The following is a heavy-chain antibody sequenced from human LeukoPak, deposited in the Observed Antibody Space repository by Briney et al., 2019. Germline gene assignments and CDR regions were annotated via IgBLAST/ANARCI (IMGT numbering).Heavy chain of an antibody. CDR1: GFTFSSYA. Sequence: GGSLRLSCAASGFTFSSYAMSWVRQAPGKGLEWVSAISGSGGSTYYADSVKGRFTISRDNSKNTLYLQMDSLRAEDTAVYYCAKEYYYDSSGSTNDYWGQGTLVTVSS. V-gene: IGHV3-23*01. CDR2: ISGSGGST. D-gene: IGHD3-22*01. J-gene: IGHJ4*02. CDR3: AKEYYYDSSGSTNDY.